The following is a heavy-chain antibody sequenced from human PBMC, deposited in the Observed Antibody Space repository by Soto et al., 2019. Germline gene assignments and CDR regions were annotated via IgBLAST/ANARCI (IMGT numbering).Heavy chain of an antibody. CDR3: ARTTYYYDSSGPPAY. Sequence: PGGPRRLPCAASVFPSSSHSMHWVRQPPGKGWEWVAVISFDGSYKYYADSVKGRFTISRDNSKNTLYLQMNRLRAEDTAVYYCARTTYYYDSSGPPAYWGQGTLVTVSS. CDR1: VFPSSSHS. J-gene: IGHJ4*02. D-gene: IGHD3-22*01. CDR2: ISFDGSYK. V-gene: IGHV3-30-3*01.